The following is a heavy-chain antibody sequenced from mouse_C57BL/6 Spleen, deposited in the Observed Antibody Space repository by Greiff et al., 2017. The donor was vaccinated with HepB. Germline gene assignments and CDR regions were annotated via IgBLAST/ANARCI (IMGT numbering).Heavy chain of an antibody. D-gene: IGHD3-2*02. Sequence: QVQLKESGAELVRPGASVTLSCKASGYTFTDYEMHWVKQTPVHGLEWIGAIDPETGGTAYNQKFKGKAILTADKSSSTAYMELRSLTSEDSAVYYCTRSGSSGPWFAYWGQGTLVTVSA. CDR2: IDPETGGT. J-gene: IGHJ3*01. CDR3: TRSGSSGPWFAY. V-gene: IGHV1-15*01. CDR1: GYTFTDYE.